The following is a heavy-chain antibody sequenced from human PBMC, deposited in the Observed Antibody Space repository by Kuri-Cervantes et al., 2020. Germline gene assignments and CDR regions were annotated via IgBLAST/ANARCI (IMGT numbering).Heavy chain of an antibody. J-gene: IGHJ6*03. CDR3: ARIPRGHSAYDDYYYMDV. V-gene: IGHV3-11*01. Sequence: GESLKISCAASGFTFSDYYMSWIRQAPGKGLEWVSYISSSGSTIYYADSVKGRFTISRHNSKNTLYLQMNSLRTEDTAVYYCARIPRGHSAYDDYYYMDVWGKGTTVTVSS. CDR2: ISSSGSTI. CDR1: GFTFSDYY. D-gene: IGHD5-12*01.